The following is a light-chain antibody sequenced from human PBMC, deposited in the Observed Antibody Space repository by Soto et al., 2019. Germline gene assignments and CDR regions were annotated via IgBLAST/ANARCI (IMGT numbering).Light chain of an antibody. Sequence: EIVLTKSPGTLSLSPGERATLSCRASQSVSRSYLAWYQQKPGQAPRLLIYGASSRATGIPDRFSGSGSGTDFTLNISRLEPEDFAVYYCQQYGSSPPYTFGQGTKLEIK. CDR2: GAS. V-gene: IGKV3-20*01. J-gene: IGKJ2*01. CDR3: QQYGSSPPYT. CDR1: QSVSRSY.